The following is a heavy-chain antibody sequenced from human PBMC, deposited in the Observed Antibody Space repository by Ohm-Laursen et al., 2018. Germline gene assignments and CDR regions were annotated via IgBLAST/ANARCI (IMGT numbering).Heavy chain of an antibody. D-gene: IGHD3-22*01. Sequence: SLRLSCAATGFTFSSYAMTWVRQAPGKGLEWVSTISGSAHSTYYADSVKGRFTISRDNSKNTLYLQMNSLRAEDTAVYYCAKDLGYYYDNRAYFDYWGQGTLVTVSS. CDR1: GFTFSSYA. CDR3: AKDLGYYYDNRAYFDY. J-gene: IGHJ4*02. CDR2: ISGSAHST. V-gene: IGHV3-23*01.